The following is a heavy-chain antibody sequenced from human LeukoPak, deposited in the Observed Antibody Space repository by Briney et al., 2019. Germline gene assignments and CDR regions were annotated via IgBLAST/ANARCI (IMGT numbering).Heavy chain of an antibody. J-gene: IGHJ4*02. V-gene: IGHV3-21*05. CDR3: ATNPARAYFDN. CDR2: ISKTSTDI. Sequence: GGSLRLSCAASGFTFSNYGMNWVRQAPGKGLEWVSYISKTSTDIYYADSVKGRFTISRDNAMNSLRLQMNSLRDEDTAVYYCATNPARAYFDNWGQGALVTVSS. CDR1: GFTFSNYG.